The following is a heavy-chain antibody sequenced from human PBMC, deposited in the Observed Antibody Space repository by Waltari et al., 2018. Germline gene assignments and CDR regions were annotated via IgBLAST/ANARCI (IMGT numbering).Heavy chain of an antibody. CDR1: GLSSGIYA. Sequence: EVQLVVSGGGLVQPGGCLRLFCAASGLSSGIYAMHWVRPAPGKGMEYVSGISSNGSNTYYAKSVKGRFTISRDNSKNTLYLHMDSLRPEDMAVYYCARGDIPDYWGQGTLVTVSS. D-gene: IGHD2-15*01. CDR2: ISSNGSNT. J-gene: IGHJ4*02. CDR3: ARGDIPDY. V-gene: IGHV3-64*01.